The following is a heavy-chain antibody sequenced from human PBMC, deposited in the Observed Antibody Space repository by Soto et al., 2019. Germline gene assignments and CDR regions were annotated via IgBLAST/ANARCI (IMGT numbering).Heavy chain of an antibody. CDR3: ARLGIAVAGTTGLNWFDP. Sequence: VESLKISCKGSGYSFTSYWIGWVRQMPGKGLEWMGIIYPGDSDTRYSPSFQGQVTISADKSISTAYLQWSSLKASDTAMYYCARLGIAVAGTTGLNWFDPWGQGTLVTVSS. CDR2: IYPGDSDT. J-gene: IGHJ5*02. D-gene: IGHD6-19*01. V-gene: IGHV5-51*01. CDR1: GYSFTSYW.